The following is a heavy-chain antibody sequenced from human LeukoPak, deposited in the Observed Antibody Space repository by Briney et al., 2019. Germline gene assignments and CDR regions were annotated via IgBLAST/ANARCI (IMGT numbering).Heavy chain of an antibody. Sequence: GESLKISCKGSGYSFTRNWIGWVRQMPGKGLEWMGIIYPGDSDTRYSPSFQGQVTISADKSINTAYLQWSSPKASDTAMYYCARRVVNNRNWYFNLWGRGTLVTVSS. V-gene: IGHV5-51*01. D-gene: IGHD4-23*01. J-gene: IGHJ2*01. CDR1: GYSFTRNW. CDR3: ARRVVNNRNWYFNL. CDR2: IYPGDSDT.